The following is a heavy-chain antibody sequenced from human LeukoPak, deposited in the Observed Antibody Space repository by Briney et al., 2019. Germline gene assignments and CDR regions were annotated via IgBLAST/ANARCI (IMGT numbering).Heavy chain of an antibody. CDR3: ARTTNYDSSGYYDPPFDY. CDR1: GFTFSSYA. J-gene: IGHJ4*02. V-gene: IGHV3-30-3*01. D-gene: IGHD3-22*01. CDR2: ISYDGSNK. Sequence: PGGSLRLSCAASGFTFSSYAMHWVRQAPGKGLEWVAVISYDGSNKYYADSVKGRFTISRDNSKNTLYLQMNSLRAEDTAVYYCARTTNYDSSGYYDPPFDYWGQGTLVTVSP.